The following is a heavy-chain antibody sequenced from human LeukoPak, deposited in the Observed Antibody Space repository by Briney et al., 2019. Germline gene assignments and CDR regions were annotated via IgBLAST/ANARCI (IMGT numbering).Heavy chain of an antibody. Sequence: GGSLRLSCAACGFTFSSYEMNWGRQAPGKGLEWVSYISSSGSTIYYADSVKGRFTISRDNAKNSLYLQMNSLRAEDTAVYYCAREPGFCTNGVCYTRAFDYWGQGPLVTVSS. CDR3: AREPGFCTNGVCYTRAFDY. J-gene: IGHJ4*02. D-gene: IGHD2-8*01. V-gene: IGHV3-48*03. CDR1: GFTFSSYE. CDR2: ISSSGSTI.